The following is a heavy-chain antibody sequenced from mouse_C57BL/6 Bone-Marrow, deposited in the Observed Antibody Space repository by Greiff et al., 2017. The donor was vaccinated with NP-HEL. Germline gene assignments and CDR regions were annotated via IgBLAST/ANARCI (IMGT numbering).Heavy chain of an antibody. V-gene: IGHV1-72*01. CDR2: IDPNSGGT. CDR1: GYTFTSYW. J-gene: IGHJ1*03. Sequence: QVQLQQPGAELVKPGASVKLSCKASGYTFTSYWMHWVKQRPGRGLEWIGRIDPNSGGTKYNEKFKSKATLTVDKPSSTAYMQLSSLTSEDSAVYYCAREGITTVVEERYFDVWGTGTTVTVSS. CDR3: AREGITTVVEERYFDV. D-gene: IGHD1-1*01.